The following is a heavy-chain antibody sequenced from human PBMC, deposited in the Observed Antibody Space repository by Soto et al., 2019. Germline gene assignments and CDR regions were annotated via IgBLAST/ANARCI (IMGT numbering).Heavy chain of an antibody. D-gene: IGHD6-19*01. J-gene: IGHJ4*02. V-gene: IGHV1-46*03. CDR1: GYTFTNYY. CDR3: ARAGSAVVSGY. Sequence: QVQLVQSGAEVKKPGASVKVSCKASGYTFTNYYMHWVRQAPGQGLEWMGIINPSGGSATYAQKFQGRVTMTRDTSTSTDYMELSSLRSEDTALYYGARAGSAVVSGYWGQGTLVTVSS. CDR2: INPSGGSA.